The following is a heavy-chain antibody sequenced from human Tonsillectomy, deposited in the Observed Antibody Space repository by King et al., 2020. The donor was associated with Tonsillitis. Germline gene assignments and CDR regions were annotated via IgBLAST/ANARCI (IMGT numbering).Heavy chain of an antibody. V-gene: IGHV1-2*02. CDR1: GYTFTGYY. J-gene: IGHJ6*02. Sequence: QLVQSGAEVKKPGASVKVSCKASGYTFTGYYMQWVRQAPGQGLEWMGWINPYSGGTNSAQNFQGRVTMTRDTSISTAYMELSRLRSDDTAVYYCARVVYCGGDCRRNYYYGMDVWGQGTTVTVSS. CDR3: ARVVYCGGDCRRNYYYGMDV. CDR2: INPYSGGT. D-gene: IGHD2-21*02.